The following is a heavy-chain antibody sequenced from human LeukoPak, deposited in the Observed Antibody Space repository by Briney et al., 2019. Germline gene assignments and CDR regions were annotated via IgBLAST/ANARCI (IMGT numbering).Heavy chain of an antibody. CDR3: ARDGGVAPRGWFDP. J-gene: IGHJ5*02. Sequence: ASVKVSCKASGYTFTGYYMHWVRQAPGQGLEWMGWINPNSGGTNYAQKFQGRVTMTRDTSISTAYMELSRLRSDDTAVYYCARDGGVAPRGWFDPWGQGTLVTVSS. CDR1: GYTFTGYY. D-gene: IGHD3-3*01. V-gene: IGHV1-2*02. CDR2: INPNSGGT.